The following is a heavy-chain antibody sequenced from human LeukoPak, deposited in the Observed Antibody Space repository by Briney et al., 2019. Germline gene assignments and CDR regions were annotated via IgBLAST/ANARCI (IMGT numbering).Heavy chain of an antibody. CDR2: LYFSGST. Sequence: SETLSLTCTVSGGSISSYYWSWIRQPAGKGLEWIGYLYFSGSTGYNPSLKSRVSISVETSKNQFSLRLSSVTAADTAVYYCARPYDSSGYYIRGAFDIWGQGAMVTVS. CDR3: ARPYDSSGYYIRGAFDI. CDR1: GGSISSYY. V-gene: IGHV4-59*01. J-gene: IGHJ3*02. D-gene: IGHD3-22*01.